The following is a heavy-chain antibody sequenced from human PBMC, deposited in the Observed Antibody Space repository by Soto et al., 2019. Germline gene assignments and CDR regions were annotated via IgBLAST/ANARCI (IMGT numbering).Heavy chain of an antibody. V-gene: IGHV4-34*01. CDR2: INHSGST. Sequence: PSETLSLTCAVYGGSFSGYYWSWIRQPPGKGLEWIGEINHSGSTNYNPSLKSRVAISVDTSKNQFSLKLSSVTAADTAVYYCASSLRDIVVVPAATIDAFDIWGQGTMVTVAS. CDR3: ASSLRDIVVVPAATIDAFDI. J-gene: IGHJ3*02. D-gene: IGHD2-2*01. CDR1: GGSFSGYY.